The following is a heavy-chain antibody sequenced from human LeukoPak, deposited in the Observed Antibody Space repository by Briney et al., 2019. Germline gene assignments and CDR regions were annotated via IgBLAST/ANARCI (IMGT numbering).Heavy chain of an antibody. D-gene: IGHD3-10*01. V-gene: IGHV4-34*01. J-gene: IGHJ4*02. CDR1: GGSFSGYY. Sequence: SETLSLTCAVYGGSFSGYYWSWIRQPPGKGLEWIGEINHSGSTNYNPSLKSRVTISVDTSKNQFSLKLSSVTAADTAVYYCARRGGGKTHDYWGQGTLVTVSS. CDR3: ARRGGGKTHDY. CDR2: INHSGST.